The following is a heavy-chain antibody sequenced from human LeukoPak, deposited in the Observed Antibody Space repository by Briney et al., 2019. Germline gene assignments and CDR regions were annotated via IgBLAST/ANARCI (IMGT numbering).Heavy chain of an antibody. Sequence: ASVKVSCKASGYTFTDYYIHWVRQAPGQGLEWMGWINPNSGGTNYAQKFQGRVTMTRDTSISTAYMELSRLRSDDTAVYYCARGPDYYDSSGPDYWGQGTLVTVPS. J-gene: IGHJ4*02. CDR1: GYTFTDYY. CDR3: ARGPDYYDSSGPDY. V-gene: IGHV1-2*02. D-gene: IGHD3-22*01. CDR2: INPNSGGT.